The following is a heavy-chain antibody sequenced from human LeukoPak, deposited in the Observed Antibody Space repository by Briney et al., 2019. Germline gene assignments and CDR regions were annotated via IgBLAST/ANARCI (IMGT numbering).Heavy chain of an antibody. CDR1: GFTFRTYA. D-gene: IGHD3-10*01. J-gene: IGHJ4*02. V-gene: IGHV3-23*01. CDR3: AKDSGQIRGVKPGYPYYFDY. Sequence: PGGSLRLSCAASGFTFRTYAMSWVRQALGKGLEWVSAICGSGGSIYYADSVKGRFTISRDNSKNTLYLQMNSLRAEDTAVHYCAKDSGQIRGVKPGYPYYFDYWGQGTLVTVSS. CDR2: ICGSGGSI.